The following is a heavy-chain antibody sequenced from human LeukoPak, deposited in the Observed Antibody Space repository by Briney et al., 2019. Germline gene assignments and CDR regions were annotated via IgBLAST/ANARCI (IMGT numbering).Heavy chain of an antibody. J-gene: IGHJ4*02. CDR3: ARIVGATLVLYYFDY. Sequence: SETLSLTCSVSAGSISSSSYYWGWIRQPPGKGLEWIGSIYYSGSTYYNPSLKSRVTMSVDTSKNQFSLKLSSVTAADTAVYYCARIVGATLVLYYFDYWGQGTLVTVSS. V-gene: IGHV4-39*01. CDR2: IYYSGST. D-gene: IGHD1-26*01. CDR1: AGSISSSSYY.